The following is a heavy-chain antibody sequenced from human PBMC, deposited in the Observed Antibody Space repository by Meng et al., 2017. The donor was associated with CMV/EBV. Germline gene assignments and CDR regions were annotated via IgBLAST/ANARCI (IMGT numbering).Heavy chain of an antibody. D-gene: IGHD4-23*01. CDR2: IYTSGST. CDR3: ARVLRWNGVIDY. Sequence: QGQRNASGPGRVKPSETLSIPCPVSGGSIISSYWSWTGQPAGKGLGWSGSIYTSGSTNYNPSLKSRVTMSVDTSKNQFSLKLSSVTAADTAVYYCARVLRWNGVIDYWGQGTLVTVSS. V-gene: IGHV4-4*07. CDR1: GGSIISSY. J-gene: IGHJ4*02.